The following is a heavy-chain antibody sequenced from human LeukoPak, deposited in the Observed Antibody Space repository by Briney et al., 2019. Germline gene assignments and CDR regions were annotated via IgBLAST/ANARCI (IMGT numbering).Heavy chain of an antibody. D-gene: IGHD2-2*01. V-gene: IGHV3-48*01. J-gene: IGHJ6*02. Sequence: GGSLRLSCAASGFTFSSYSMNWVRQAPGKGLEWVSYISSSSSTIYYADSVKGRFTISRDNAKNSLYLQMSSLRAEDTAVYYCARENIVVVPAAFDYYYYYGMDVWGQGTTVTVSS. CDR3: ARENIVVVPAAFDYYYYYGMDV. CDR1: GFTFSSYS. CDR2: ISSSSSTI.